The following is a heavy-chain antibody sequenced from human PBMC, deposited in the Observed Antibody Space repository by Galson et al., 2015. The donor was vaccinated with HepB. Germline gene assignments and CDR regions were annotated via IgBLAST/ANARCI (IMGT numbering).Heavy chain of an antibody. D-gene: IGHD2-21*01. CDR1: GDSVSSNSAA. CDR3: ARVTCGGDCYRGWFSDPRVDPNWFDP. CDR2: TYYRSKWYN. Sequence: CAISGDSVSSNSAAWNWIRQSPSRGLEWLGRTYYRSKWYNDYAVSVKSRITINPDTSKNQFSLQLNSVTPEDTAVYYCARVTCGGDCYRGWFSDPRVDPNWFDPWGQGTLVTVSS. V-gene: IGHV6-1*01. J-gene: IGHJ5*02.